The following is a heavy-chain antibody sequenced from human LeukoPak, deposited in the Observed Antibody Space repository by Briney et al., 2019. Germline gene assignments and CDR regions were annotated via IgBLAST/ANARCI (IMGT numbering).Heavy chain of an antibody. CDR1: GFTVSRNY. J-gene: IGHJ4*02. D-gene: IGHD6-19*01. Sequence: PGGSLRLAWAASGFTVSRNYMSWVRQAPGKGLEWVSVIYSGGSTYYADSVKGRFTISRDNSKNTLDLQMSSLRAEDTAMYYCAGGTTLYSSGWFPYWGQGTLVTVSS. CDR2: IYSGGST. V-gene: IGHV3-53*01. CDR3: AGGTTLYSSGWFPY.